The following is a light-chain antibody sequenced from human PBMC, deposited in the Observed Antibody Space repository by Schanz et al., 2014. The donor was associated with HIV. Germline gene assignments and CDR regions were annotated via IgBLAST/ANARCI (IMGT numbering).Light chain of an antibody. CDR2: GAS. V-gene: IGKV3-20*01. CDR3: QQYGSSPWT. J-gene: IGKJ1*01. CDR1: QSVTRNF. Sequence: EIVLTQSPATLSLSPGERVTLSCRASQSVTRNFLAWYQHKPGQAPRLLISGASSRAAGIPDRFSGSGSGTDFTLTITGLEPEDFAVYYCQQYGSSPWTFGQGTRVDVK.